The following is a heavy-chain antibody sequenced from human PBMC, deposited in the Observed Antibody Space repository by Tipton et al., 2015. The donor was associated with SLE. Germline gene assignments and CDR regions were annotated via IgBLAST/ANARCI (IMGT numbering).Heavy chain of an antibody. J-gene: IGHJ4*02. CDR1: GFTFSSYE. D-gene: IGHD2-8*02. CDR3: ARAYCTGGVCYGRPYFDY. V-gene: IGHV3-48*03. CDR2: ISSSASSI. Sequence: SLRLSCVASGFTFSSYEMNWVRQAPGKGLEWVAYISSSASSIFYVHSVKGRFTISRGNAKNSLYLQMNSLRAEDTAVYYCARAYCTGGVCYGRPYFDYWGQGALVTVSS.